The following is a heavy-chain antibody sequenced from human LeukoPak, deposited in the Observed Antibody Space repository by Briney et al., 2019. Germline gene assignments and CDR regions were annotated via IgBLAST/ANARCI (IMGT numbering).Heavy chain of an antibody. J-gene: IGHJ4*02. CDR2: INSDGRST. D-gene: IGHD3-16*01. CDR1: GFTFSSYW. CDR3: ARVRWGGLYYFDY. Sequence: GGSLRLSCAASGFTFSSYWMHWVRQAPGKGLVGVSRINSDGRSTNYADSVKGRFTISRDNAKNTLYLQMNSLRAEDTAVNYCARVRWGGLYYFDYWGQGTLVTVSS. V-gene: IGHV3-74*01.